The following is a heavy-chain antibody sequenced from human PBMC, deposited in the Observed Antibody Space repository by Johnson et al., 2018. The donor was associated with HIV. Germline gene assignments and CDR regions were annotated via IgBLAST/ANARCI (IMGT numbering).Heavy chain of an antibody. D-gene: IGHD6-6*01. V-gene: IGHV3-23*04. J-gene: IGHJ3*02. CDR1: GFTFSSYA. CDR3: AGLRAARPRSFDI. Sequence: VQLVESGGGLVQPGGSLRLSCAVSGFTFSSYAMSWVRQAPGKGLEWVSAISGSGSTIYYADSVKGRFTISRDNAKNSLYLQMNSLRAEDTAVYYCAGLRAARPRSFDIWGQGTMVTVSS. CDR2: ISGSGSTI.